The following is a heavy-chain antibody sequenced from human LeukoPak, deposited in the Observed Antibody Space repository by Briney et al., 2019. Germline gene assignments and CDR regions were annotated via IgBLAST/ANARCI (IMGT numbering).Heavy chain of an antibody. CDR2: ISAYNGHT. CDR3: ARVYSGEYYYYYYMDV. D-gene: IGHD2-15*01. Sequence: ASVKVSCKASGYNFTSYDISWGRQAPRQGLEWMGWISAYNGHTNYAQKLQGRVTMTADTSTSTAYMELRSLRSDDTAVYYCARVYSGEYYYYYYMDVWGKGTTVTVSS. J-gene: IGHJ6*03. CDR1: GYNFTSYD. V-gene: IGHV1-18*01.